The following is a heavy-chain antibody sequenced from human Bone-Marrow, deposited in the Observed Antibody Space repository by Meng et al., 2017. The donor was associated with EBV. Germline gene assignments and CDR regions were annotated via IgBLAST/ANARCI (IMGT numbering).Heavy chain of an antibody. J-gene: IGHJ4*02. CDR1: GGTFSRDA. Sequence: QVQLVQSGAEVKKPGSSVTVSCKTSGGTFSRDAISWVRQAPGQGLEWMGGLIPMLGAPNYAQKFQDRVTIIADKSTSIHYMELSSLRSDDTAVYYCASESGRGYTPDYWGRGALVTVSS. D-gene: IGHD3-10*01. V-gene: IGHV1-69*06. CDR2: LIPMLGAP. CDR3: ASESGRGYTPDY.